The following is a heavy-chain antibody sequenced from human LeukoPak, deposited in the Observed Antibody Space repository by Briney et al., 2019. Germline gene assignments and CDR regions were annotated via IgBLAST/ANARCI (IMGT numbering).Heavy chain of an antibody. V-gene: IGHV4-59*08. CDR3: ATSGGSSGWYGTFDI. Sequence: PSETLSLTCTVSGGSISSYYWSWIRQPPGKGLEWIGYIYYSGSTNYNPSLKSRVTISVDTSKNQFSLKLSSVTAADTAVYYCATSGGSSGWYGTFDIWGQGTMVTVSS. J-gene: IGHJ3*02. CDR2: IYYSGST. D-gene: IGHD6-19*01. CDR1: GGSISSYY.